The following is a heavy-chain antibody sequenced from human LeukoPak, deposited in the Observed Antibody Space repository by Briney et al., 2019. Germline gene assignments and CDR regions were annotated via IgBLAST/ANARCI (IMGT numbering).Heavy chain of an antibody. J-gene: IGHJ4*02. CDR3: ATGRGYDFWSDLDC. CDR1: GYTLTELS. D-gene: IGHD3-3*01. V-gene: IGHV1-24*01. Sequence: ASVKVSCKVSGYTLTELSMHWVRQAPGKGLEWMGGFDPEDGETIYAQKFQGRVTMTEDTSTDTAYMELSSLRSEGTAVYYCATGRGYDFWSDLDCWGQGTLVTVSS. CDR2: FDPEDGET.